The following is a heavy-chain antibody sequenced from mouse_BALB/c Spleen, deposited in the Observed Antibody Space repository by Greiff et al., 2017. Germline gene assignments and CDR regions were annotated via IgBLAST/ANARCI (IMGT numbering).Heavy chain of an antibody. J-gene: IGHJ2*01. CDR2: IYPGDGDT. CDR3: ARLGNGLDY. CDR1: GYAFSSYW. Sequence: VKLMESGAELVRPGSSVKISCKASGYAFSSYWMNWVKQRPGQGLEWIGQIYPGDGDTNYNGKFKGKATLTADKSSSTAYMQLSSLTSEDSAVYFCARLGNGLDYWGQGTTLTVSS. V-gene: IGHV1-80*01.